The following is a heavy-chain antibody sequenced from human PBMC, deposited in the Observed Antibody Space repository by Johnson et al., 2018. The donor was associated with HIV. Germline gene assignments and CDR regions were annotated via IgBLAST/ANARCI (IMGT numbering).Heavy chain of an antibody. D-gene: IGHD4-17*01. CDR3: ARVTDYGDYGDAFDI. CDR2: ISYDGSNK. Sequence: QVQLVESGGGVVQPGRSLRLSCAASGFTFSSYAMHWVRQAPGKGLEWVAVISYDGSNKYYADSVKGRFTIYRDNSKNTLYLQMKSLRAEDTAVYYCARVTDYGDYGDAFDIWGQGTMVTVSS. CDR1: GFTFSSYA. J-gene: IGHJ3*02. V-gene: IGHV3-30*14.